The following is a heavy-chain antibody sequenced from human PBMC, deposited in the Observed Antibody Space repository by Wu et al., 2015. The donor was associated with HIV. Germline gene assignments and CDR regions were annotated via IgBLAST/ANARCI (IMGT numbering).Heavy chain of an antibody. CDR1: GYTFTSYD. J-gene: IGHJ3*02. CDR2: MNPNSGNT. D-gene: IGHD3-22*01. V-gene: IGHV1-8*03. Sequence: QVQLVQSGAEVKKPGASVKVSCKASGYTFTSYDINWVRQATGQGLEWMGWMNPNSGNTGYAQKFQGRVTITRNTSISTAYMELSSLRSEDTAVYYCARVSGPEYYDSSGYYFNDAFDIWGQGTMVTVSS. CDR3: ARVSGPEYYDSSGYYFNDAFDI.